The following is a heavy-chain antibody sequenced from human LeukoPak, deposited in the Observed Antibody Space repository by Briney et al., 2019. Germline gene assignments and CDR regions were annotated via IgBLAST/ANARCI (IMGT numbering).Heavy chain of an antibody. CDR2: IDPRSGGT. D-gene: IGHD2-2*02. CDR3: TSSDYTLSDY. CDR1: GYSFTGYY. V-gene: IGHV1-2*02. J-gene: IGHJ4*02. Sequence: ASMKVSCKASGYSFTGYYMHWVRQAPGQGLEWMGWIDPRSGGTNFARKFQGRVTMTRDTSISTAYMELSRLTSDDTAVYYCTSSDYTLSDYWGQGTLVTVSS.